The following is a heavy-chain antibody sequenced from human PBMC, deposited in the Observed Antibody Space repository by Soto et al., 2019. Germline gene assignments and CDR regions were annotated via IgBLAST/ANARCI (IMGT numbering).Heavy chain of an antibody. J-gene: IGHJ6*02. Sequence: QVQLVQSAGEVKKPGASAIVSCQASGYTFRNYIIAWLRQAPGQGLEWMGWISPYNGNTNYARQFRGRVTLTTDTSTSXAXXXLRNLGSDDAATYYCARYCAGNACYSRHYYAMDVWGQGTTVSVSS. CDR3: ARYCAGNACYSRHYYAMDV. CDR2: ISPYNGNT. V-gene: IGHV1-18*01. D-gene: IGHD2-21*02. CDR1: GYTFRNYI.